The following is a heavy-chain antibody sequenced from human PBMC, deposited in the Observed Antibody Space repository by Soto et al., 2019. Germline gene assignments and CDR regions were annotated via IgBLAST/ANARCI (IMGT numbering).Heavy chain of an antibody. Sequence: EVQLVESGGGLVEPGGSLRLSCAASGFTFSNYNMHWVRQAPGKGLEWVSYISSSGSTIYYADSVKGRFTISRDNAKNSLYLQMNSLRAEDTAVYYCARERGNYGDYAYWYFDLWGRGTLVTVSS. CDR3: ARERGNYGDYAYWYFDL. CDR1: GFTFSNYN. CDR2: ISSSGSTI. V-gene: IGHV3-21*04. D-gene: IGHD4-17*01. J-gene: IGHJ2*01.